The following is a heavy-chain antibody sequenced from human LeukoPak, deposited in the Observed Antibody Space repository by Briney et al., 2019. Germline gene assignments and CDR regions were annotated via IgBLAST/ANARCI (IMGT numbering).Heavy chain of an antibody. CDR1: GFIFSNHE. CDR3: ARTLIAAVGASKNWLDP. D-gene: IGHD6-13*01. J-gene: IGHJ5*02. V-gene: IGHV3-48*03. CDR2: ISSTGRTI. Sequence: RGGSLRLSCAAFGFIFSNHEMNWVRQAPGKGLQWVSYISSTGRTIYYADSVKGRFTVSRDNAKNSLYLQMNSLRAEDTAVYYCARTLIAAVGASKNWLDPWGQGTLVTVSS.